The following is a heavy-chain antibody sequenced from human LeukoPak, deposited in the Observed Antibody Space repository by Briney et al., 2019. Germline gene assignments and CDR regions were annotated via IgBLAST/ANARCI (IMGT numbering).Heavy chain of an antibody. CDR3: TRGGEEPFDY. V-gene: IGHV3-74*01. CDR1: GFTFTRFW. Sequence: GGSLRLSCAGSGFTFTRFWMHWVRQAPGKGLVWVSRINVEGTTTTYADSVEGRFTISRDENTLYLQMNHLRVDDTGVYYCTRGGEEPFDYWGQGTLVPVSS. D-gene: IGHD3-10*01. J-gene: IGHJ4*02. CDR2: INVEGTTT.